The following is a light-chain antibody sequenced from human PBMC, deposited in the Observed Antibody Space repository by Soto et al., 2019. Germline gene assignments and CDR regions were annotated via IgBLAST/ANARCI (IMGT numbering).Light chain of an antibody. CDR1: RSVSTN. CDR3: QQYDKSLPPFT. J-gene: IGKJ4*01. V-gene: IGKV3-15*01. Sequence: DIVLTQSPAIVSVSPGERATLSCRASRSVSTNLAWYQHKHGQAPRLLIYGASTRVTDIPARFSGRGSGTVSTLTINYLKSEDFGVYYCQQYDKSLPPFTFGGGTKVEI. CDR2: GAS.